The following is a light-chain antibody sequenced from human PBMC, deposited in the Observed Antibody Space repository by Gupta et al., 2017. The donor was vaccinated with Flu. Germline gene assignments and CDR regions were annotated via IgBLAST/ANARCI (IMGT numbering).Light chain of an antibody. CDR1: QSVSSY. CDR2: DAS. CDR3: QQRSPWYT. J-gene: IGKJ2*01. V-gene: IGKV3-11*01. Sequence: EIVLTQSPATLSLSPGERATLSCRASQSVSSYLAWYQQKPGQAPRLLIYDASNRATGIPARFSGSGSVKDFTLTSSRREDEDFAVYYWQQRSPWYTFGQGTKLEIK.